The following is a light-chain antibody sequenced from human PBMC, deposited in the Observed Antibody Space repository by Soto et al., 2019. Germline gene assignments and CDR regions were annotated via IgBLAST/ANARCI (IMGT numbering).Light chain of an antibody. J-gene: IGLJ3*02. CDR2: EVT. CDR1: SSDVGAYKY. Sequence: QSALTQPPSASGSPGQSVTISCTGTSSDVGAYKYVSWYQQYPGKAPKLMIYEVTKRPSGVPDRFSGSKSGNTASLTVSWLQAEDEADYYCTSYVGNDIWVFGGGTKVTVL. CDR3: TSYVGNDIWV. V-gene: IGLV2-8*01.